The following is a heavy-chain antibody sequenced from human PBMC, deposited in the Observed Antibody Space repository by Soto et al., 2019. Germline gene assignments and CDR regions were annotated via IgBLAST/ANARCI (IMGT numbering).Heavy chain of an antibody. CDR2: ISGYNGNT. CDR3: ARVDSYDSSGYYGY. V-gene: IGHV1-18*04. J-gene: IGHJ4*02. CDR1: GYTFTIYG. D-gene: IGHD3-22*01. Sequence: QVQLVQSGAEVKKPGASVKVSCKASGYTFTIYGISWVRQAPGQGLEWMGWISGYNGNTDYSQNLQDRVTLTTDASTSSVYMAPRSLRSDVTAVYYCARVDSYDSSGYYGYWGQGTLITVSS.